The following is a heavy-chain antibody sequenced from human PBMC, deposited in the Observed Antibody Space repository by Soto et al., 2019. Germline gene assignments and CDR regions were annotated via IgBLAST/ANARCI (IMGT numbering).Heavy chain of an antibody. D-gene: IGHD3-10*01. V-gene: IGHV1-8*02. CDR3: ARGITMVRGVTTAYYYMDV. CDR2: MSTNSGNT. CDR1: GYTFTSYG. J-gene: IGHJ6*03. Sequence: ASVTVSCKASGYTFTSYGISWVRQAPGQGIEWMRWMSTNSGNTGYAQKFQGRVTMTRNTSISTAYMELSSLRSEDTAVYYCARGITMVRGVTTAYYYMDVWGKGTTVTVSS.